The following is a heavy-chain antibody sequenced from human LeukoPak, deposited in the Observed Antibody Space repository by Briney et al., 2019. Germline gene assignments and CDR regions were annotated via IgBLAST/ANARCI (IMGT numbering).Heavy chain of an antibody. CDR1: GFTFSSYA. J-gene: IGHJ4*02. V-gene: IGHV3-23*01. CDR2: VSGSGGNT. Sequence: GGSLSLSCAASGFTFSSYAMSWVRQAPGKGLEWVSAVSGSGGNTYYADSVKGRLTISRDNSRSTLYLQVNSLRADDTAVYYCAKLKYDSSGYYLDYWGQGTLVTVSS. CDR3: AKLKYDSSGYYLDY. D-gene: IGHD3-22*01.